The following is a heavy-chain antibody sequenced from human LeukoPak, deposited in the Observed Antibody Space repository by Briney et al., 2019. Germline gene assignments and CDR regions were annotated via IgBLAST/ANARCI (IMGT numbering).Heavy chain of an antibody. Sequence: PGGSLRLSCAASGFTFSSYSMNWVRQAPGKGLEWVSSISSSSSYIYYADSVKGRFTISRDNAKNSLYLQMNSLRAEDTAVYYCAKVPFGSVRGVIGYNWFDPWGQGTLVTVSS. D-gene: IGHD3-10*01. CDR1: GFTFSSYS. J-gene: IGHJ5*02. CDR3: AKVPFGSVRGVIGYNWFDP. V-gene: IGHV3-21*04. CDR2: ISSSSSYI.